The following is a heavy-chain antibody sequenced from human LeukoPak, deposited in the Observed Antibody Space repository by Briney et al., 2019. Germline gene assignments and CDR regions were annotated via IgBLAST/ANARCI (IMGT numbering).Heavy chain of an antibody. Sequence: GASVKVSCKASGYTFTGYYMHWVRQDPGQGLEWMGWMNPNSGNTGYAQKFQGRVTMTRNTSISTAYMELSSLRSEDTAVYYCARSFYDYVWGSFNWFDPWGQGTLVTVSS. CDR1: GYTFTGYY. CDR2: MNPNSGNT. J-gene: IGHJ5*02. D-gene: IGHD3-16*01. V-gene: IGHV1-8*02. CDR3: ARSFYDYVWGSFNWFDP.